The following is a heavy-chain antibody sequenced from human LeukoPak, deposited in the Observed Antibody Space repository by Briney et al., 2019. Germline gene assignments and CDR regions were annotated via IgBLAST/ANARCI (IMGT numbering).Heavy chain of an antibody. CDR1: GGSFSGYY. V-gene: IGHV4-34*01. CDR3: ARKGSNKNYYDSSGYYYPSDY. Sequence: PSETLSLTCAVYGGSFSGYYWSWIRQPPGKGLEWIGEINHSGSTNYNPSLKSRVTISVDTSKNQFSLKLSSVTAADTAVYYCARKGSNKNYYDSSGYYYPSDYWGQGTLVTVSS. CDR2: INHSGST. J-gene: IGHJ4*02. D-gene: IGHD3-22*01.